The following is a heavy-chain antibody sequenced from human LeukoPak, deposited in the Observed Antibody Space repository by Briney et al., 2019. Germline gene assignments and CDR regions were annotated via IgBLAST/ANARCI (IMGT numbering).Heavy chain of an antibody. V-gene: IGHV1-24*01. CDR1: GYTLTELS. D-gene: IGHD3-10*01. CDR2: FDPEDGET. Sequence: ASVKVSCKVSGYTLTELSMHWVRQAPGKGLEWMGGFDPEDGETIYAQKFQGRVTMTEDTSTDTVYMELSSLRSEDAAVYYCATDLMGFMVRGVNNWFDPWGQGTLVTVSS. J-gene: IGHJ5*02. CDR3: ATDLMGFMVRGVNNWFDP.